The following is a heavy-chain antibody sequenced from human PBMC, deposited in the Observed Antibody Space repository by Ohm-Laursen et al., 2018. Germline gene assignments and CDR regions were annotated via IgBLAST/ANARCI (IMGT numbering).Heavy chain of an antibody. D-gene: IGHD6-13*01. V-gene: IGHV3-69-1*01. J-gene: IGHJ6*02. CDR2: ISFTSDP. CDR1: GFTFSPTG. CDR3: ARDGSGWSRDV. Sequence: SLRLSCAASGFTFSPTGMTWVRQAPGKVLEWVSTISFTSDPYYAESLRGRFTVSRDNTRNSVYLQMNSLRDEDTGVYYCARDGSGWSRDVWGQGTTVIVSS.